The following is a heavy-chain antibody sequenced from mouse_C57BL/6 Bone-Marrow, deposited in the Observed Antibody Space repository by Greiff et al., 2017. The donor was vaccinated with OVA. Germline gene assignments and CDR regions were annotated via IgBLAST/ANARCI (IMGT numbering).Heavy chain of an antibody. CDR3: ARPSPYCDISDEDY. D-gene: IGHD1-1*01. CDR2: ICPRSGNT. Sequence: VQLQQSGAELARPGASVKLSCTASGYTFTSYGIRWVQQRTGQGLEWIGEICPRSGNTYYKEKFKGQVTLTADKSSSTVYMELRSLTSEDSAVYYCARPSPYCDISDEDYWGQGTTLTVSS. V-gene: IGHV1-81*01. CDR1: GYTFTSYG. J-gene: IGHJ2*01.